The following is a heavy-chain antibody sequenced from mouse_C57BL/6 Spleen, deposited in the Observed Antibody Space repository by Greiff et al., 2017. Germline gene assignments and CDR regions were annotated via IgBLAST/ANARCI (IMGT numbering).Heavy chain of an antibody. CDR2: IYPRSGNT. CDR1: GYTFTSYG. D-gene: IGHD2-1*01. V-gene: IGHV1-81*01. Sequence: QVQLQQSGAELARPGASVKLSCKASGYTFTSYGISWVKQRTGQGLEWIGEIYPRSGNTYYKEKFKGKATLTADKSSSPAYMERRSLTSEDSAVYFCARSRDGNYGFDYWGQGTTLTVSS. J-gene: IGHJ2*01. CDR3: ARSRDGNYGFDY.